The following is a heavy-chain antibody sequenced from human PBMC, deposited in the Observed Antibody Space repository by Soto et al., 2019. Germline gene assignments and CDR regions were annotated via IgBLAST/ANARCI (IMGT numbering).Heavy chain of an antibody. CDR1: GFTFSSYS. CDR3: ARKGVAFDY. CDR2: ISTTSSSI. J-gene: IGHJ4*02. D-gene: IGHD3-3*01. V-gene: IGHV3-48*02. Sequence: PGGSLRLSCAASGFTFSSYSMNWVRQAPGKGLEWISYISTTSSSIYYADSVKGRFTISRDNAKNSLILQMNSPRDEDTAVYYCARKGVAFDYWGQGA.